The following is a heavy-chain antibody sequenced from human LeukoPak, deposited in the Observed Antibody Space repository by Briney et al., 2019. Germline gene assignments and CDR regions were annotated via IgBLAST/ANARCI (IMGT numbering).Heavy chain of an antibody. V-gene: IGHV3-11*01. CDR2: IKSSDTST. CDR1: GFSFSDSY. J-gene: IGHJ3*02. Sequence: GGSLRLSCAASGFSFSDSYMSWIRQAPGQGLEWLSYIKSSDTSTFYADSVKGRFTVSRDNAKNSLYLQMNSLRAEDTAVYYCARRGNMSSHAFDIWGQGSVVTVSS. CDR3: ARRGNMSSHAFDI. D-gene: IGHD2/OR15-2a*01.